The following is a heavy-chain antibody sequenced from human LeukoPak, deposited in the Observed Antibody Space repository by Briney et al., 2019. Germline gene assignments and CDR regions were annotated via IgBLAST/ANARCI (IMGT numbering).Heavy chain of an antibody. J-gene: IGHJ3*02. V-gene: IGHV1-18*01. Sequence: ASVKVSCKASGYTFTSYGISWVRQAPGQGLEWMGWISAYNGNTNYAQKLQGRVTMTTDTSTSTAYMELRSLRSDDTAVYYCARDIFPQRAYQLLNTGDAFDIWGQGTMVTVSS. CDR3: ARDIFPQRAYQLLNTGDAFDI. CDR2: ISAYNGNT. D-gene: IGHD2-2*01. CDR1: GYTFTSYG.